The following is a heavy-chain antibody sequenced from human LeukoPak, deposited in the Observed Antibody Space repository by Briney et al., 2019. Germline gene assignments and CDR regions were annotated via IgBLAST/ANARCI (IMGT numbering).Heavy chain of an antibody. J-gene: IGHJ4*02. CDR2: ISYGGGT. V-gene: IGHV4-59*01. D-gene: IGHD1-1*01. CDR1: GDSISSYY. CDR3: ARHKPTAPFDY. Sequence: SETLSLTCTVSGDSISSYYWSWIRQPPGKGLEWIGYISYGGGTMYNPSLRSRVTISIDTSKNQFSLKLTSVTAADTAVYYCARHKPTAPFDYWGQGTQVTVSS.